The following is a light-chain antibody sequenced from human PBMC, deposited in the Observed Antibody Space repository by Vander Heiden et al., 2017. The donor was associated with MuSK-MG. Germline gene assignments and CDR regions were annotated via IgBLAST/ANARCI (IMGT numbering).Light chain of an antibody. CDR2: DVS. V-gene: IGLV2-14*03. Sequence: QSALTPPASVSGSPGRSIPLSCTGTSSDVGGYNYVSWYQQHPGKAPKLMIYDVSNRPSGVSNRFSGSKSGNTASLTISGLQAEDEADYYCSSYTSSSTVVFGGGTKLTVL. J-gene: IGLJ2*01. CDR1: SSDVGGYNY. CDR3: SSYTSSSTVV.